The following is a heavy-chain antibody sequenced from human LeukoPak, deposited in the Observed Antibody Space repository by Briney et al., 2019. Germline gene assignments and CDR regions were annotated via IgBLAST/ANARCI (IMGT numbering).Heavy chain of an antibody. V-gene: IGHV1-18*01. Sequence: GESLKISCKGSGYSFTSYGISWVRQAPGQGLEWMGWISAYNGNTNYAQKLQGRVTMTTDTSTSTAYMELRSLRSDDTAVYYCARGERITIFGVVISQRNWFDPWGQGTLVTVSS. CDR1: GYSFTSYG. CDR2: ISAYNGNT. CDR3: ARGERITIFGVVISQRNWFDP. D-gene: IGHD3-3*01. J-gene: IGHJ5*02.